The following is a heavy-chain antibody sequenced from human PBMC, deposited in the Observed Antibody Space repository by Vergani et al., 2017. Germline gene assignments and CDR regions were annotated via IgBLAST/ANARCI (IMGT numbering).Heavy chain of an antibody. CDR2: IYYSGST. D-gene: IGHD3-22*01. V-gene: IGHV4-61*01. J-gene: IGHJ3*02. CDR1: GGSVSSGSYY. CDR3: ARDSDSSVLAFDI. Sequence: QVRLQESGPGLVKPSETLSLTCTVSGGSVSSGSYYWSWIRQPPGKGLEWIGYIYYSGSTNYNPSLKSRVTISVDTSKNQFSLKLSSVTAADTAVYYCARDSDSSVLAFDIWGQGTMVTVSS.